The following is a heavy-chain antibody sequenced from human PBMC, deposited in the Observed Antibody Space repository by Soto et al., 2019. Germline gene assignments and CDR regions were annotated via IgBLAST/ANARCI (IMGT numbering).Heavy chain of an antibody. CDR2: TYYRSQWYN. J-gene: IGHJ4*02. CDR1: GDSVSSNSAA. Sequence: SQTLSLTCAMSGDSVSSNSAAWNWIRQSPSRGLEWLGRTYYRSQWYNDYAVSMKNRITINPDTSKNQFSLQLNSVTPEDTAVYHCARSTDSSFDYWGQGTLVTVSS. D-gene: IGHD6-13*01. CDR3: ARSTDSSFDY. V-gene: IGHV6-1*01.